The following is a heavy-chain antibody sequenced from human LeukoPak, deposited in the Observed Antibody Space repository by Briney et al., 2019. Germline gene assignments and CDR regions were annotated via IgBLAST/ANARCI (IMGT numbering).Heavy chain of an antibody. D-gene: IGHD3-22*01. CDR2: ISVNNGNA. CDR1: GYTFTSSG. J-gene: IGHJ5*01. Sequence: ASEKVSCKASGYTFTSSGISWVRQAPGQGLEWMGWISVNNGNAKYAQKFQGRVTMTTDTSTTTAYMELRSLRSDDTAVYFCARPRNYYDNGGYYNWFDSWGQGTLVTVSS. CDR3: ARPRNYYDNGGYYNWFDS. V-gene: IGHV1-18*01.